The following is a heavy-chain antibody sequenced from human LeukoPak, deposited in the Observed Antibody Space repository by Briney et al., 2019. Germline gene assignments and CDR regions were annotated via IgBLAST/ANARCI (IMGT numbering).Heavy chain of an antibody. Sequence: ASVKVSCKASGYTFTSYYMHWVRQAPGQGLEWMGGIIPIFGTANYAQKFQGRVTITADESTSTAYMELSSLRSEDTAVYYCARGLYSSGYIDGDYYYYYGMDVWGQGTTVTVSS. J-gene: IGHJ6*02. CDR2: IIPIFGTA. D-gene: IGHD6-19*01. CDR3: ARGLYSSGYIDGDYYYYYGMDV. V-gene: IGHV1-69*13. CDR1: GYTFTSYY.